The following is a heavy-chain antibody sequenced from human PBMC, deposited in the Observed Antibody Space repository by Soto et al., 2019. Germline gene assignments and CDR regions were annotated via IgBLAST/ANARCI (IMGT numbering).Heavy chain of an antibody. Sequence: EVQLLESGGCLVQPGGSLRLSCAASGFTFSSYAMSWVRQAPGKGLEWVSAISGSGGSTYYADSVKGRFTISRDNSKNTLYLQMNSLRAEDTAVYYCAKDHRPYYYGSGSYSWGQGTLVTVSS. J-gene: IGHJ4*02. V-gene: IGHV3-23*01. CDR2: ISGSGGST. CDR1: GFTFSSYA. D-gene: IGHD3-10*01. CDR3: AKDHRPYYYGSGSYS.